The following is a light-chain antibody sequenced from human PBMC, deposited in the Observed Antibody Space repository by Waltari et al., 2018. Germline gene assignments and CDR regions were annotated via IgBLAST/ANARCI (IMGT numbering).Light chain of an antibody. CDR2: KDI. Sequence: SYEMTQPPSVSLSPGQPARNPCSGDAFPMQYASWYPQKPGQAPVLVIYKDIERASGIPERFSGSGSGTTVTLTISGVQAEDEADYYCQSVDISGTYVLFGGGTKLTVL. CDR3: QSVDISGTYVL. J-gene: IGLJ2*01. CDR1: AFPMQY. V-gene: IGLV3-25*03.